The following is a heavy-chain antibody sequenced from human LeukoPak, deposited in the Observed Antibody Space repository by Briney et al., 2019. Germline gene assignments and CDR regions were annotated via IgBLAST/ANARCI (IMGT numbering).Heavy chain of an antibody. CDR1: GVSFDDYG. J-gene: IGHJ4*02. CDR3: ARDSGYDWGNFDY. V-gene: IGHV3-20*04. CDR2: INWNGGST. D-gene: IGHD5-12*01. Sequence: GGSLTLSCAASGVSFDDYGMSWVRQPPGKGLEWISAINWNGGSTGYAASVKGRITISRDNAKNSLYLQMNSVRAEDTALYYCARDSGYDWGNFDYWGQGTLVTVSS.